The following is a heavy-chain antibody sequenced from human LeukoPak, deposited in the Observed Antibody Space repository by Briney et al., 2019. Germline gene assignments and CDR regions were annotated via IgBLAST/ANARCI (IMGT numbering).Heavy chain of an antibody. CDR3: AKAEPGYSSGWYGYYGMDV. D-gene: IGHD6-19*01. CDR1: GFTFSSYG. J-gene: IGHJ6*02. Sequence: GGSLRLSCAASGFTFSSYGMHWVRQAPGKGLEWVAVISYDGSNKYYADSVKGRFTISRDNSKNTLYLQMNSLRAKDTAVYYCAKAEPGYSSGWYGYYGMDVWGQGTTVTVSS. CDR2: ISYDGSNK. V-gene: IGHV3-30*18.